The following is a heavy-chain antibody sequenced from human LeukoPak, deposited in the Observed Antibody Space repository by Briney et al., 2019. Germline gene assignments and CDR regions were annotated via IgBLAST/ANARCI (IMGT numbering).Heavy chain of an antibody. D-gene: IGHD3-10*01. Sequence: SETLSLTCIVSGGSISSRSYNWGWIRQPPGKGLEWIGSIYYSGSTYYNPSLKSRVTISVDTSKNQFSLKLSSVTAADTAVYYCVRRVREDSVYHWGQGTLVTVSS. V-gene: IGHV4-39*01. CDR3: VRRVREDSVYH. CDR2: IYYSGST. CDR1: GGSISSRSYN. J-gene: IGHJ4*02.